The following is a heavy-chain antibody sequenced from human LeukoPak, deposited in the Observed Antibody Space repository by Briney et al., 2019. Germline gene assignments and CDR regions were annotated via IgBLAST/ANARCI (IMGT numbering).Heavy chain of an antibody. CDR1: GGSISSSSYY. Sequence: PSETLSLTCTVSGGSISSSSYYWRWVRQPPGKGLEWIGSIYYSGSTYYNPSLKSRVTISVDTSKNQFSLKLSSVTAADTAVYYCARVDSGYEHFDYWGQGTLVTVSS. CDR2: IYYSGST. J-gene: IGHJ4*02. V-gene: IGHV4-39*07. D-gene: IGHD5-12*01. CDR3: ARVDSGYEHFDY.